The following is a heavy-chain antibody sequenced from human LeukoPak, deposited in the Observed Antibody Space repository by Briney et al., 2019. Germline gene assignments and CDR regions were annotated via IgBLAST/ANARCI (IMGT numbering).Heavy chain of an antibody. Sequence: ASVKVSCKASGYTFTGCYMHWVRQAPGQGLEWMGWINPNSGGTNYAQKFQGRVTMTRDTSISTAYMELSRLRSDDTAVYYCARGGVVVPAAMLHYYYYMDVWGKGTTVTVSS. D-gene: IGHD2-2*01. CDR1: GYTFTGCY. CDR3: ARGGVVVPAAMLHYYYYMDV. J-gene: IGHJ6*03. CDR2: INPNSGGT. V-gene: IGHV1-2*02.